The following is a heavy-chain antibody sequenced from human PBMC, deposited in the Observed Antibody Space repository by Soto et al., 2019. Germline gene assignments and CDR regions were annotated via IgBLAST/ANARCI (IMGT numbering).Heavy chain of an antibody. J-gene: IGHJ6*02. D-gene: IGHD2-15*01. V-gene: IGHV1-69*06. CDR1: GGTFSSYA. CDR2: IIPIFGTA. Sequence: QVQLVQYGAEVKKPGSSVKVSCKASGGTFSSYAISWVRQAPGQVLEWMGGIIPIFGTANYAQKFQGRVTIPADKSTSTAYMELSSLRSEDTAVYYCARGYCRGGSCYSGYYYYYGMDVWGQGTTVTVSS. CDR3: ARGYCRGGSCYSGYYYYYGMDV.